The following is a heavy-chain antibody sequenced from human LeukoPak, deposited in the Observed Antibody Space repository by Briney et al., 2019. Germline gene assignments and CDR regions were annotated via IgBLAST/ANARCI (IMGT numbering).Heavy chain of an antibody. CDR1: GFTFSSYA. Sequence: GSLRLSCAASGFTFSSYAMHWVRQAPGKGLEWVAVISYDGSNKYYADSVKGRFTISRDNSKNTLYLQMNSLRAEDTAVYYCAIRGGCSSTSCYDNWFDPWGQGTLVTVSS. D-gene: IGHD2-2*01. J-gene: IGHJ5*02. CDR3: AIRGGCSSTSCYDNWFDP. V-gene: IGHV3-30*04. CDR2: ISYDGSNK.